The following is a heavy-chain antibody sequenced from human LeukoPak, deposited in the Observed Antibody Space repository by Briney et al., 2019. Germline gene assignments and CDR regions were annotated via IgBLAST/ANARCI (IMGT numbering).Heavy chain of an antibody. Sequence: GGSLRLSCAASGLSVSSNYMNWVRQAPGKGLEWVSALYIGGNTYYADSVRGRFTISRDNSKNTLYLQMDSLSAEDTAVYYCARAGSQSHVDAAMGFCNYWGQGTLVTVSS. CDR3: ARAGSQSHVDAAMGFCNY. D-gene: IGHD5-18*01. CDR2: LYIGGNT. V-gene: IGHV3-66*02. J-gene: IGHJ4*02. CDR1: GLSVSSNY.